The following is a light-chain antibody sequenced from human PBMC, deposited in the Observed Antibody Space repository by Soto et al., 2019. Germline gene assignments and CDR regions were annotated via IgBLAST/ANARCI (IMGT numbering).Light chain of an antibody. J-gene: IGKJ2*01. CDR1: QTVSSSS. CDR3: EQYYSSPPNYT. Sequence: EIVLTQSPGTLSLSPGERASLSCRASQTVSSSSLAWYQQKPGQAPRLLIYGASNRATGIPDRFSGSRSGKDFTLTISRLEPADFSVDYCEQYYSSPPNYTCGQGTKLEI. V-gene: IGKV3-20*01. CDR2: GAS.